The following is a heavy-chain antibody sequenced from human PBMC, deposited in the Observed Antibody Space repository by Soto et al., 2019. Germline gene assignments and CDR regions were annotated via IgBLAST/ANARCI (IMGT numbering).Heavy chain of an antibody. J-gene: IGHJ4*02. Sequence: PGGSLRLSCAASGFTFDDYAIHWVRQAPGKGLEWVSGISWNGGSIAYADSVKGRFTISRDNAKNSLYLQMNSLTSDDTALYYCAKARTSLGTPRFDSWGQGTLVTVSS. CDR2: ISWNGGSI. V-gene: IGHV3-9*01. CDR3: AKARTSLGTPRFDS. D-gene: IGHD3-16*01. CDR1: GFTFDDYA.